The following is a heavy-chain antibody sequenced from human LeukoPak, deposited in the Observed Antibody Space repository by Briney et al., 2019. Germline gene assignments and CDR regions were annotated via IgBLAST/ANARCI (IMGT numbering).Heavy chain of an antibody. D-gene: IGHD2-2*01. CDR3: ARPHCSSTSCFAETQNWFYP. J-gene: IGHJ5*02. Sequence: GASVKVSCKASEYTFTGYYMHWVRQAPGQGLEWMGRINPNSGGTNYAQKFQGRVTMTRDTSISTAYMELSRLRSDDTAVYYCARPHCSSTSCFAETQNWFYPWVQGTLVTVSS. CDR1: EYTFTGYY. V-gene: IGHV1-2*06. CDR2: INPNSGGT.